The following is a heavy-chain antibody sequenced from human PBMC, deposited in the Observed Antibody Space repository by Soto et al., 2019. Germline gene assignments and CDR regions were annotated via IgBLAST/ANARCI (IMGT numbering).Heavy chain of an antibody. CDR3: ASGYCTNGVCSRYYYYYGMDV. V-gene: IGHV1-69*13. CDR1: GGTFSSYA. CDR2: IIPIFGTA. Sequence: SVKVSCKASGGTFSSYAISWVRQAPGQGLEWMGGIIPIFGTANYAQKFQGRVTITADESTSTAYMELSSLRSEDTAVYYCASGYCTNGVCSRYYYYYGMDVWGQGTTVTVSS. J-gene: IGHJ6*02. D-gene: IGHD2-8*01.